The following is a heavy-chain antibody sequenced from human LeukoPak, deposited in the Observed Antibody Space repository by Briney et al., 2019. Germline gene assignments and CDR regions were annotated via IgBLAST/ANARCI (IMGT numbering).Heavy chain of an antibody. Sequence: ASVKVSCKASGYTFTGYYMHWVRQAPGQGLEWMGWINPNSGGTNYAQMFQGRVTMTRDTSISTAYMELSRLRSDDTAVYYCARAKLGYCSSTSCYLDYWGQGTLVTVSS. V-gene: IGHV1-2*02. CDR2: INPNSGGT. D-gene: IGHD2-2*01. J-gene: IGHJ4*02. CDR3: ARAKLGYCSSTSCYLDY. CDR1: GYTFTGYY.